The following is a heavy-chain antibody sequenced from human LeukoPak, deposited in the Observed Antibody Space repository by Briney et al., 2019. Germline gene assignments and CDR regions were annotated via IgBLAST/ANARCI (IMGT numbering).Heavy chain of an antibody. CDR3: ARGGYIVTTIRRQGYNWFDP. Sequence: ASVKVSCKASGGPFSSYAISWVRQAPGQGLECMGIINPSGGSTSYAQKFQGRVTMTRDTSTSTVYMELSSLRSEDTAVYYCARGGYIVTTIRRQGYNWFDPWGQGTLVTVSS. D-gene: IGHD5-12*01. CDR1: GGPFSSYA. J-gene: IGHJ5*02. CDR2: INPSGGST. V-gene: IGHV1-46*01.